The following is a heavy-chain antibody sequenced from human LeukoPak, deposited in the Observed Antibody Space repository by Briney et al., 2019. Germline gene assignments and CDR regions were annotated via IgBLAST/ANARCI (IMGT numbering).Heavy chain of an antibody. CDR3: AREGPILRDGFVDY. Sequence: GGSLRLSCAASGFTFSSYWMSWVRQAPGKGLEWVANIKQDGSEKYYVDSVKGRFTISRDNAKNSLYLQMNSLSAEDTAVYYCAREGPILRDGFVDYWGQGTLVTVSS. CDR2: IKQDGSEK. J-gene: IGHJ4*02. V-gene: IGHV3-7*01. D-gene: IGHD5-24*01. CDR1: GFTFSSYW.